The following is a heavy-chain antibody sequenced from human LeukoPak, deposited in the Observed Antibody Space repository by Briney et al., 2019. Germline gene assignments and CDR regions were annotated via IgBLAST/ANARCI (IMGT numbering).Heavy chain of an antibody. J-gene: IGHJ6*03. Sequence: GGSLRLSCAASGFTFSSYEMNWVRQAPGKGLEWVSYISSSGSTIYYADSVKGRFTISRDNAKNSLYLQMNSLRAEDTAVYYCARPLDYYYYMDVWGKGTTVTVSS. CDR2: ISSSGSTI. CDR3: ARPLDYYYYMDV. CDR1: GFTFSSYE. V-gene: IGHV3-48*03.